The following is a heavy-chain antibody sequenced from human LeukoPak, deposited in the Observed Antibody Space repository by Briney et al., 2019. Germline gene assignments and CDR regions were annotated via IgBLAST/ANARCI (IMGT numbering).Heavy chain of an antibody. CDR3: ARHSDYASGSTAKGLFDY. CDR2: VYYTGTT. V-gene: IGHV4-39*01. D-gene: IGHD3-10*01. CDR1: GASVRISNYY. J-gene: IGHJ4*02. Sequence: PSETLSLTCTVSGASVRISNYYWGWIRQPPGKGLEWIASVYYTGTTYYNPSLKSRVTIFVETSKNQVSLRLSSVTAADTAVYYCARHSDYASGSTAKGLFDYWGQGTLVSVSS.